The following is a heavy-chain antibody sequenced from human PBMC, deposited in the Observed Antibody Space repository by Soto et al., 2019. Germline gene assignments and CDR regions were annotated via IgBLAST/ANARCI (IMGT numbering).Heavy chain of an antibody. CDR1: GDSISSSNW. CDR2: VYHDGST. J-gene: IGHJ2*01. CDR3: ARQPTYCYGGDCYSYWYFDL. V-gene: IGHV4-4*02. D-gene: IGHD2-21*02. Sequence: QVQLQESGPGLVKASGTLSLTCDVSGDSISSSNWWSWVRLPPGKGLEWIGEVYHDGSTYHNPSLRSRLTISVDKSKNQFSLRLNSVTAADTAIYYCARQPTYCYGGDCYSYWYFDLWGRGTLVTVSS.